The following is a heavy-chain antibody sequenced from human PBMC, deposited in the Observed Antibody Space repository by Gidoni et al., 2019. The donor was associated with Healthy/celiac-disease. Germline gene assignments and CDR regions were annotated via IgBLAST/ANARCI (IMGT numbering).Heavy chain of an antibody. V-gene: IGHV3-9*01. D-gene: IGHD6-13*01. CDR3: AKLVSSWDPGDY. CDR1: GFTFDDYA. J-gene: IGHJ4*02. CDR2: ISWNSGSI. Sequence: EVQLVESGGGLVQPGRSLRLSCAASGFTFDDYAMHWVRQATGKGLEWVSGISWNSGSIGYADSVKGRFTISRDNAKNSLYLQMNSLRAEDTALYYCAKLVSSWDPGDYWGQGTLVTVSS.